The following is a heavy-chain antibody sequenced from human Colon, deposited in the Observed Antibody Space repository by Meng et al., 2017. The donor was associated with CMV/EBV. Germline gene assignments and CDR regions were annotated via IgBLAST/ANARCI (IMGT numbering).Heavy chain of an antibody. Sequence: VSCKSSGGTFINYVIDWVRQAPGQGLEWMGRYIPIEDRGKSAQKFQDRLTITADKSASTAHLELSSLRSDDTAIYYCARGPRGFGEYYLDSWGPGMEVTVSS. D-gene: IGHD3-10*01. V-gene: IGHV1-69*04. J-gene: IGHJ4*02. CDR1: GGTFINYV. CDR3: ARGPRGFGEYYLDS. CDR2: YIPIEDRG.